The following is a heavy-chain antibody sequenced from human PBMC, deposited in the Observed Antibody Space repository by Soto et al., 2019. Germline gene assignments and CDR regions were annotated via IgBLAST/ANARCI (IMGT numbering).Heavy chain of an antibody. J-gene: IGHJ6*02. CDR2: VSPYSVDT. D-gene: IGHD2-2*01. CDR1: GYTFPSYG. Sequence: GASVKVSCKASGYTFPSYGIRWGRQAPGQGLELMAWVSPYSVDTNYARKVQGRITMTTDTSTSTAYMELGSLRSDDTAVYYCARDVRVDCSSASCYYYYGMDVWGQGTTVTVSS. V-gene: IGHV1-18*01. CDR3: ARDVRVDCSSASCYYYYGMDV.